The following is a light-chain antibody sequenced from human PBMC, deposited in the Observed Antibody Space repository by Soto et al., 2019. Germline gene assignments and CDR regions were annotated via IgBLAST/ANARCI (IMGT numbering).Light chain of an antibody. V-gene: IGKV3D-20*01. CDR2: DAS. Sequence: IVLTQSPDTLSLSPGERATLSCRASQSVSSNYLAWYQQKPGLAPRLLIYDASSRATGIPDRFSGSGSGTDFTLTISRLEPEDFAVYYCQQYGSSPPITFGQGTRLEI. CDR3: QQYGSSPPIT. J-gene: IGKJ5*01. CDR1: QSVSSNY.